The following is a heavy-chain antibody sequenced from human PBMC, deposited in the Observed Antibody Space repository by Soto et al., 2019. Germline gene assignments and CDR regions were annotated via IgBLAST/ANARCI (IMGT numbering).Heavy chain of an antibody. CDR3: ASSTMVRGGTEYFQR. Sequence: QVQLVQSGAEVKKPGSSVKVSCKASGGTFSSYTISWVRQAPGQGLEWMGRIIPILGIANYAQKFQGRVTITADKSTSTAYMELSSLRSEDTAVYYCASSTMVRGGTEYFQRWGQGTLVTVSS. V-gene: IGHV1-69*02. CDR1: GGTFSSYT. CDR2: IIPILGIA. J-gene: IGHJ1*01. D-gene: IGHD3-10*01.